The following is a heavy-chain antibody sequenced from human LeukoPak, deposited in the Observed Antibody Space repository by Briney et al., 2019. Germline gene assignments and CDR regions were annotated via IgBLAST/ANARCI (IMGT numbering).Heavy chain of an antibody. CDR2: VYYSGST. J-gene: IGHJ4*02. D-gene: IGHD4/OR15-4a*01. Sequence: PPETLSLTCTVSGASFEHFFWSWIRQPPGKGLEWIGYVYYSGSTDYNPSLKSRLTITADTSKNQFSLRLTSVTAADTAIYYCASHRRSHGAEYWGQGTLVTVSS. CDR1: GASFEHFF. CDR3: ASHRRSHGAEY. V-gene: IGHV4-59*08.